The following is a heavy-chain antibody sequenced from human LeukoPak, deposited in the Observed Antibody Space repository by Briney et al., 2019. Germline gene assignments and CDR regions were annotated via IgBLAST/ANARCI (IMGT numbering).Heavy chain of an antibody. CDR2: ITPNSGDT. V-gene: IGHV1-2*02. Sequence: ASVKVSCKASGYTFTAYYMHWVRQAPGQGLEWVGWITPNSGDTNYAQKFQGRVTMTRDTSISTAYMELSRLRSDDTAVYYCARAIRYSSFWFDPWGQGTLVTVSS. D-gene: IGHD6-13*01. CDR1: GYTFTAYY. J-gene: IGHJ5*02. CDR3: ARAIRYSSFWFDP.